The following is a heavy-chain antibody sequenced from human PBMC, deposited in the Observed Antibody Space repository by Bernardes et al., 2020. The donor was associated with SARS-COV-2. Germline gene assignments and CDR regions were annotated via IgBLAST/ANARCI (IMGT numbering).Heavy chain of an antibody. D-gene: IGHD3-3*01. Sequence: SLSLSCAASGFTFSSYSMNWVRQAPGKGLEWVSYISSSSSTIYYADSVKGRFTISRDNAKNSLYLQMNSLRAEDTAVYYCARDLTYDFWSGYSRVFDYWGQGTLVTVSS. V-gene: IGHV3-48*01. J-gene: IGHJ4*02. CDR3: ARDLTYDFWSGYSRVFDY. CDR1: GFTFSSYS. CDR2: ISSSSSTI.